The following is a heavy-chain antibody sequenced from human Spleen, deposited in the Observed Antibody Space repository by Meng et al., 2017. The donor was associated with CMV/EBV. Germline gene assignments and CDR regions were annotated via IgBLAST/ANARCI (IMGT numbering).Heavy chain of an antibody. CDR3: ARDVAYNWNYDSGYFDY. Sequence: VRSGHYRWSWVRQAPGRELEWIGYVKYSGGTNSRPYLKSRVTISVDTSKNEFSMKLTYVTAANTAVYYCARDVAYNWNYDSGYFDYWGPGTLVTVSS. CDR1: VRSGHYR. V-gene: IGHV4-61*01. D-gene: IGHD1-7*01. CDR2: VKYSGGT. J-gene: IGHJ4*02.